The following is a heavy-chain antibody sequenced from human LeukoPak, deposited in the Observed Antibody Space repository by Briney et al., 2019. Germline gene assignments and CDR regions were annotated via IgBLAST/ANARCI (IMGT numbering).Heavy chain of an antibody. J-gene: IGHJ4*02. Sequence: GGSLRLSCTASGFTFSSYAMNWVRQAPGKGLEWVSGIGAGGTFTYYADSVKGRFTIFRDNSRNTLYLQMNSLRAEDTAVYYCAKDRTYYYDSSGYLLDYWGQGTLVTVSS. CDR2: IGAGGTFT. D-gene: IGHD3-22*01. V-gene: IGHV3-23*01. CDR3: AKDRTYYYDSSGYLLDY. CDR1: GFTFSSYA.